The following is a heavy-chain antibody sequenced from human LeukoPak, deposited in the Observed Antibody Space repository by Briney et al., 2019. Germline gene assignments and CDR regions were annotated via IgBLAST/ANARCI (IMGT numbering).Heavy chain of an antibody. CDR3: ARVPVYSGTYFDY. D-gene: IGHD1-26*01. Sequence: WVRQPPGKGLEWIGYIYYSGSTYFNPSLKSRVTISVDTSKNQFSLKLSSVTAADTAVYYCARVPVYSGTYFDYWGQGTLVTVSS. V-gene: IGHV4-30-4*08. J-gene: IGHJ4*02. CDR2: IYYSGST.